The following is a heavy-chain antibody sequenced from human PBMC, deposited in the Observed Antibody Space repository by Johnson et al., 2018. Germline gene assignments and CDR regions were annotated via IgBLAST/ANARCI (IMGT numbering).Heavy chain of an antibody. J-gene: IGHJ1*01. CDR2: VSWNSGDI. V-gene: IGHV3-9*01. D-gene: IGHD2-21*01. Sequence: VQLVQSGGGLVQPGGSLRLPCAASGFTFENHAMHWVRQVPGKGMEWFSGVSWNSGDIGNAASVQGRFTISRDSAKKFLFLQMNSLRPEDTAFYYCGKASGITINDFFQHGGQGTLVTVSS. CDR1: GFTFENHA. CDR3: GKASGITINDFFQH.